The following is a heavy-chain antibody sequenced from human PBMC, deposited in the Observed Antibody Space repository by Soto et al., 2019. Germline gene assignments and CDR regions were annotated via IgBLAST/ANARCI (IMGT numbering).Heavy chain of an antibody. CDR1: GGSISSSNW. D-gene: IGHD3-22*01. Sequence: QVQLQESGPGLVKPSGTLSLTCAVSGGSISSSNWWSWVRQPPGKGLEWIGEIYHSGSTNYNPSLKSRVTISVDKSKNQFSLKLSSVTAADTAVYYCASWGPYYYDSSGYYYDYWGQGPLVTVSS. V-gene: IGHV4-4*02. CDR2: IYHSGST. J-gene: IGHJ4*02. CDR3: ASWGPYYYDSSGYYYDY.